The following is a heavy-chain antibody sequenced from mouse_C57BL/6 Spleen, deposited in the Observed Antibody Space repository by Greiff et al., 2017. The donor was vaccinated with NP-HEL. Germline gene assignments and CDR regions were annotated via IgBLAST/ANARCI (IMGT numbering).Heavy chain of an antibody. V-gene: IGHV1-15*01. Sequence: QVQLKQSGAELVRPGASVTLSCKASGYTFTDYEMHWVKQTPVHGLEWIGAIDPETGGTAYNQKFKGKAILTADKSSSTAYMELRSLTSEDSAVYYCTRDDGYYPYFDYWGQGTTLTVSS. D-gene: IGHD2-3*01. CDR3: TRDDGYYPYFDY. CDR1: GYTFTDYE. CDR2: IDPETGGT. J-gene: IGHJ2*01.